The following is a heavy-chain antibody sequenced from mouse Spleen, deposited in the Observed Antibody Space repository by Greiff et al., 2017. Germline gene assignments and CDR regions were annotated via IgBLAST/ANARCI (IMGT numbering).Heavy chain of an antibody. CDR3: ARTPITTMVDPWFAY. J-gene: IGHJ3*01. D-gene: IGHD1-1*01. V-gene: IGHV1-64*01. CDR1: GYTFTSYW. Sequence: QVQLQQPGAELVKPGASVKLSCKASGYTFTSYWMHWVKQRPGQGLEWIGMIHPNSGSTNYNEKFKSKATLTVDKSSSTAYMQLSSLTSEDSAVYYCARTPITTMVDPWFAYWGQGTLVTVSA. CDR2: IHPNSGST.